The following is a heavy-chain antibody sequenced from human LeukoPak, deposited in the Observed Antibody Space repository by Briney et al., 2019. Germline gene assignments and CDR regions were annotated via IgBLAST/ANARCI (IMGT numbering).Heavy chain of an antibody. D-gene: IGHD4-17*01. CDR2: IYTSGST. Sequence: SETLSLTCTVSGGSISSYYWSWIRQPAGKGLEWIGRIYTSGSTNYNPSLKSRVTISVDTSKNQFSLKLSSVTAADTAVYYCARGSYGTKNYYYYYGMDVWGQGTTVTVSS. CDR3: ARGSYGTKNYYYYYGMDV. J-gene: IGHJ6*02. CDR1: GGSISSYY. V-gene: IGHV4-4*07.